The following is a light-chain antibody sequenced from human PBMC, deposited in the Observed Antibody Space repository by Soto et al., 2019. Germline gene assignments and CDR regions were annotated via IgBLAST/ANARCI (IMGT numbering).Light chain of an antibody. J-gene: IGKJ4*01. Sequence: EIVMTQSPATLSVSPGERATLSCRASQSVSSKLAWYQQKPGQAXRHLIYDTSTRATGIPARFSGSGSGTEFTLTISSLQSEDFAVYYCQQYNNWLALTFGGGTKVDIK. V-gene: IGKV3-15*01. CDR2: DTS. CDR3: QQYNNWLALT. CDR1: QSVSSK.